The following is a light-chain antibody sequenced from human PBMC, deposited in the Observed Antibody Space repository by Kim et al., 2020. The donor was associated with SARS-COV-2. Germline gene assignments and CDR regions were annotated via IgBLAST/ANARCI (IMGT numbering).Light chain of an antibody. J-gene: IGKJ4*01. CDR1: QGVSNY. CDR2: AAS. Sequence: GDRLTITCRLSQGVSNYLAWYQQKPGKAPELLIYAASTLQSGVPSRFSGSGSGTDFSLTITYVQSEDFATYYCQQYHSFPLTFGGGTKVEIK. V-gene: IGKV1D-8*01. CDR3: QQYHSFPLT.